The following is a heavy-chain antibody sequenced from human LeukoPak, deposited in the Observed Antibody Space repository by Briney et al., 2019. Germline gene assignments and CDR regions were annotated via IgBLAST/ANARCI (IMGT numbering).Heavy chain of an antibody. CDR2: IKGDGIST. CDR3: AKDHYWSIDY. J-gene: IGHJ4*02. V-gene: IGHV3-74*01. CDR1: GFDFSSSW. Sequence: GGSLRLSCAASGFDFSSSWMHWVRHAPEQGLVWVSRIKGDGISTNYADSVKGRFTISRDIAKNTLYLQMNSLRAEDTGVYYCAKDHYWSIDYWGRGTLVIVSS. D-gene: IGHD3-3*01.